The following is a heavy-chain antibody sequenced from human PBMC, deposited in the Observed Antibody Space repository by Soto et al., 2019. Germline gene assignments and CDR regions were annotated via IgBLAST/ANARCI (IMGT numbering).Heavy chain of an antibody. Sequence: QVQLVQSGAEVKEPGSSVKVSCKSEGDSFSTYAITWVRQAPGHGPEWMGSIVPIYDTTNYGERFQGRVILTADESTRTAYMELSSLRSDDTAVYYCARSQPLMYFYYGLDVWGQGTTVTVSS. D-gene: IGHD2-8*01. CDR1: GDSFSTYA. CDR2: IVPIYDTT. J-gene: IGHJ6*02. CDR3: ARSQPLMYFYYGLDV. V-gene: IGHV1-69*18.